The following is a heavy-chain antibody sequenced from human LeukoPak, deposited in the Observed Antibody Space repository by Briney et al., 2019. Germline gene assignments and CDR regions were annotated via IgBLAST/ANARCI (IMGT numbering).Heavy chain of an antibody. Sequence: SETLSLTCAVYGGSFSGYYWSWIRQPPGKGLEWIGDINHSGNTNYNPSLKSRVTISVDTSKNQFSLKLSSVTAADTAVYYCARHYGDYSNFDYWGQGTLVTVSS. D-gene: IGHD4-17*01. V-gene: IGHV4-34*01. CDR1: GGSFSGYY. CDR2: INHSGNT. J-gene: IGHJ4*02. CDR3: ARHYGDYSNFDY.